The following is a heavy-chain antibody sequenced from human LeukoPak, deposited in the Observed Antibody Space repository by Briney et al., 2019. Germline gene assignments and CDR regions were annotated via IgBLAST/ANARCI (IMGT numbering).Heavy chain of an antibody. CDR1: GGPFIGYY. V-gene: IGHV4-34*01. D-gene: IGHD3-3*01. Sequence: PSEPLSLPCAVYGGPFIGYYWSWLRQPPGKGLEWIGEINHSGSPNSNQSLKSRVTISVDTSKNQFSLELSSVTAADTAVYYCARGLDFWSGRRYYYMDVWGKGTTVTVSS. J-gene: IGHJ6*03. CDR2: INHSGSP. CDR3: ARGLDFWSGRRYYYMDV.